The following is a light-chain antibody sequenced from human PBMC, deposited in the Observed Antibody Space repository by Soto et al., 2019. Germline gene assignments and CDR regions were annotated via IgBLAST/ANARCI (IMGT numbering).Light chain of an antibody. V-gene: IGKV1-5*03. CDR1: QSISSW. CDR3: LQYENYPLT. CDR2: KAS. J-gene: IGKJ4*01. Sequence: DIQMTQSPSTLSASLGDRVTITCRAGQSISSWLAWYQQKPGKAPKLLIYKASSLESGVPSTFRGSGSGTEFSLTVSSLQPDDFETYYCLQYENYPLTFGGGTKVDIK.